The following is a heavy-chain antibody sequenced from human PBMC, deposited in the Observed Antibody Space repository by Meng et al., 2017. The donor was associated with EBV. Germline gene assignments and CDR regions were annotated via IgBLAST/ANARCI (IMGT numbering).Heavy chain of an antibody. Sequence: QVQLVHHGDVVKKPGASVKVSCNASGYTFTSYGISWVRQAPGQGLEWMGWISAYNGNTNYAQKLQGRVTMTTDTSTSTAYMELRSLRSDDTAVYYCARVRTFGGVIPPDYWGQGTLVTVSS. CDR2: ISAYNGNT. CDR3: ARVRTFGGVIPPDY. V-gene: IGHV1-18*01. J-gene: IGHJ4*02. CDR1: GYTFTSYG. D-gene: IGHD3-16*02.